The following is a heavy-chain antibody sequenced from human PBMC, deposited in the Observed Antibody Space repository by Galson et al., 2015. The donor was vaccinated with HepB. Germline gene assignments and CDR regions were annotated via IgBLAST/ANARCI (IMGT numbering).Heavy chain of an antibody. CDR1: GYTFTACY. Sequence: SVTVSCKASGYTFTACYIHWVRQAPGQGLGWVGVINPSGGSTSYAQKFQGRVTMTRDTSTSTVYMELSSLRSEDTAVYYCIRSMVRGVIQVGWFDPWGQGTLVTVSS. CDR2: INPSGGST. J-gene: IGHJ5*02. D-gene: IGHD3-10*01. V-gene: IGHV1-46*03. CDR3: IRSMVRGVIQVGWFDP.